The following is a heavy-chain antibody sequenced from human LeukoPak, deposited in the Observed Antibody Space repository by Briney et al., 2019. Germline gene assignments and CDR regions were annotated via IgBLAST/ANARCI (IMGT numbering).Heavy chain of an antibody. V-gene: IGHV3-7*01. J-gene: IGHJ4*02. CDR3: ASGHYYDSSGYYKDY. CDR2: IKQDGGEK. D-gene: IGHD3-22*01. Sequence: GGSLRLSCAASGFTFSGYWMSWLRQAPGKGLEWVANIKQDGGEKYYVDSVKGRFTISRDNAKNSLYLQMNSLRAEDTAVYYCASGHYYDSSGYYKDYWGQGTLVTVSS. CDR1: GFTFSGYW.